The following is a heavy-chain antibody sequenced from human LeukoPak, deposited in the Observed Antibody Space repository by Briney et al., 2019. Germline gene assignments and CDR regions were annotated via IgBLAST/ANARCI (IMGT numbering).Heavy chain of an antibody. CDR2: IRYDGSNK. V-gene: IGHV3-30*02. D-gene: IGHD3-9*01. J-gene: IGHJ2*01. Sequence: GGSVTLSCPASGLTFSSYGMHWVRQAAGRGREWVAFIRYDGSNKNYADSVKGGFTISRDNSKTTLYLQMNSLRAEDTAVYYCARSLKTGYWAHYWYFDLWGRGTLITVSS. CDR3: ARSLKTGYWAHYWYFDL. CDR1: GLTFSSYG.